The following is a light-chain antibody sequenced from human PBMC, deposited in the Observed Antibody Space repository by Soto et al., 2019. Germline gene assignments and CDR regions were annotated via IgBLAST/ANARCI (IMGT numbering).Light chain of an antibody. J-gene: IGKJ1*01. CDR2: VAS. Sequence: DIEMTQSPATQSLSPGISATLSCCASQSDSSDLAGYKQQSGQAPRHLMYVASTRARGSPASFSGSVSGTEFTLTISSLQSEDFAVYYCQQYDNWPRTFGQGTKVDI. V-gene: IGKV3-15*01. CDR3: QQYDNWPRT. CDR1: QSDSSD.